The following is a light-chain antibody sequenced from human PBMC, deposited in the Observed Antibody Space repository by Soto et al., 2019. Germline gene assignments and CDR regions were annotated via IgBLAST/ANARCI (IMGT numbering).Light chain of an antibody. V-gene: IGKV2-28*01. CDR3: RQALQTPRYT. Sequence: IVMTQSPLSLPVTPGEPASISCRSSQSLVHSNGYSHLDWYLQKPGQSPQLLIYLGSNRASGDPKRLSGSESGTDFTLKISRVEAADVGVYYCRQALQTPRYTFGQGTKLEIK. J-gene: IGKJ2*01. CDR2: LGS. CDR1: QSLVHSNGYSH.